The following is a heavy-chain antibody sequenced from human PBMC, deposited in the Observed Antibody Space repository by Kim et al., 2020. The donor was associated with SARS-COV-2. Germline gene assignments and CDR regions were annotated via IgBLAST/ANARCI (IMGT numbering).Heavy chain of an antibody. J-gene: IGHJ3*02. V-gene: IGHV4-31*03. CDR3: ARVAGGFFGTVDYFNI. CDR2: IYYSGSS. CDR1: GGSISSVGYY. Sequence: SETLTLTCTVSGGSISSVGYYWSWIRQHPGKGLEWIGCIYYSGSSSYKPSLKSRVSISENTSNNRFSLRLTSMTAADTAVFYCARVAGGFFGTVDYFNI. D-gene: IGHD4-17*01.